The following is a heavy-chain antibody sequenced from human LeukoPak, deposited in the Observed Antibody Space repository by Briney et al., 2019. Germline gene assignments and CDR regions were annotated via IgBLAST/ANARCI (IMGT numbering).Heavy chain of an antibody. J-gene: IGHJ4*02. CDR2: IKQDGSEK. Sequence: GGSLRLSCAASGLTFSSYWMSWVRQAPGKGLERVANIKQDGSEKYYVDSVKGRFTISRDNAKNSLYLQMNSLRAEDTAVYYCARDIYYDSSGYYGSVYWGQGTLVTVSS. D-gene: IGHD3-22*01. CDR1: GLTFSSYW. V-gene: IGHV3-7*01. CDR3: ARDIYYDSSGYYGSVY.